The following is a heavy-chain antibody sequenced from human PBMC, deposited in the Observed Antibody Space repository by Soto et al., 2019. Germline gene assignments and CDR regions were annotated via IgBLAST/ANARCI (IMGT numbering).Heavy chain of an antibody. D-gene: IGHD2-21*02. Sequence: GGSLRLSCAASGFTFSSYGMHWVRQAPGRGLEWVAVISYDGSNKYYADSVKGRFTISRDNSKNTLYLQMNSLRAEDTAVYYCAKGGPATAIYYYYYYGMDVWGQGTTVTVSS. CDR2: ISYDGSNK. CDR1: GFTFSSYG. J-gene: IGHJ6*02. CDR3: AKGGPATAIYYYYYYGMDV. V-gene: IGHV3-30*18.